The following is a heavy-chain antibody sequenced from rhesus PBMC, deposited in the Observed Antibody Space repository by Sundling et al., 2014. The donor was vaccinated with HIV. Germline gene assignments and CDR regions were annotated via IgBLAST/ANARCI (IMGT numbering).Heavy chain of an antibody. V-gene: IGHV4-165*02. CDR2: IGGSSGGT. J-gene: IGHJ4*01. D-gene: IGHD4-23*01. CDR3: ARDVNTLTSY. Sequence: QVQLQESGPGLVKPSETLSLTCAVSGDSITDYFWNWIRQPPGRGLEWIGYIGGSSGGTSYNPSLQSRVSISTDTSKNQFSLNLSSVTAADTAVYYCARDVNTLTSYWGQGLLVTVSS. CDR1: GDSITDYF.